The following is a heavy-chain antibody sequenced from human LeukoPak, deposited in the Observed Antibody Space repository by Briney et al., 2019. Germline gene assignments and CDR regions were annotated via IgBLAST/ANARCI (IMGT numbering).Heavy chain of an antibody. D-gene: IGHD3-3*01. CDR3: ARHRRFGVVIIDY. Sequence: SETLSLTCTVSGGSISSSSYYWGWIRQPPGKGLEWIGSIYYSGSTYYNPSLKSRVTTSVDTSKNQFSLKLSSVTAADTAVYYCARHRRFGVVIIDYWGQGTLVTVSS. V-gene: IGHV4-39*01. CDR1: GGSISSSSYY. CDR2: IYYSGST. J-gene: IGHJ4*02.